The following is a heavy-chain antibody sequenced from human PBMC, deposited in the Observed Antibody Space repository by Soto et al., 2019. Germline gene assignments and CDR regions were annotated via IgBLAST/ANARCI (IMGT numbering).Heavy chain of an antibody. D-gene: IGHD2-21*02. CDR3: TRDGDGRMTTNPYYYYGMDV. CDR2: VYYSGGA. V-gene: IGHV4-59*01. Sequence: KTXGTLSLTCTVSGGSISGYYWSWIRQPPGKGLEWIGNVYYSGGAKYNPSVKRRVSISVDTSKNQFSLNLSSVTAADTAVYYCTRDGDGRMTTNPYYYYGMDVWGPGITVTVSS. CDR1: GGSISGYY. J-gene: IGHJ6*02.